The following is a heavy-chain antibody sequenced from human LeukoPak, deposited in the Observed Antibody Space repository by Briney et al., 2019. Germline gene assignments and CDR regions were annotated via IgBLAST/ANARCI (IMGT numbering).Heavy chain of an antibody. Sequence: GSLRLSCAAPGFTFSSYAMSWVRQAPGKGLEWVSAISGSGGSTYYADSVKGRFTISRDNSKNTLYPQMNSLRAEDTAVYYCAKDRGLRFPLGPFDYWGQGTLVTVSS. J-gene: IGHJ4*02. CDR3: AKDRGLRFPLGPFDY. D-gene: IGHD3-3*01. V-gene: IGHV3-23*01. CDR1: GFTFSSYA. CDR2: ISGSGGST.